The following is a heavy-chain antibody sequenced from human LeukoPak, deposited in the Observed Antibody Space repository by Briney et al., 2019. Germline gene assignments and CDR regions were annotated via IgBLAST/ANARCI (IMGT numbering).Heavy chain of an antibody. V-gene: IGHV4-59*01. D-gene: IGHD3-3*01. CDR3: ARFLEWPPGRDLFDY. CDR1: GGSISSYY. Sequence: SETLSLTCTVSGGSISSYYWSWIRQPPGKGLEWIGYIYYSGSTNYNPSLKSRVTISVDTSKNQFSLKLSSVTAADTAVYYCARFLEWPPGRDLFDYWGQGTLVTVSS. CDR2: IYYSGST. J-gene: IGHJ4*02.